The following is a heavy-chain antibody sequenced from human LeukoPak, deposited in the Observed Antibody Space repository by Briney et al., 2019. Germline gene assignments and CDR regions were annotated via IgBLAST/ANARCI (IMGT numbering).Heavy chain of an antibody. CDR3: ARRWQLQYFDL. CDR2: ISYDGFSQ. J-gene: IGHJ2*01. D-gene: IGHD4-23*01. CDR1: GFTFSNYG. Sequence: GGSLRLSCAASGFTFSNYGMQWVRQAPGKGPEWVAVISYDGFSQYYADSVKGRFTISRVNSKNTLYLQMSSLRPEDTAVYYCARRWQLQYFDLWGRGTLVTVSS. V-gene: IGHV3-30*03.